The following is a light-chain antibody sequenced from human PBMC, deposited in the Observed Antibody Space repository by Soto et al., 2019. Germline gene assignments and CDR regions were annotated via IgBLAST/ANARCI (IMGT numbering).Light chain of an antibody. CDR2: GAS. CDR1: QSVSSNF. CDR3: QQYNSWPLT. V-gene: IGKV3-20*01. Sequence: EIVLTQSPGTLSLSPGERATLSCRASQSVSSNFLAWYQQKPGQAPRVLIYGASSRATGIPDRFSGSGSGTDFTLTISRLEPEDFAVYYCQQYNSWPLTFGGGTKVEIK. J-gene: IGKJ4*01.